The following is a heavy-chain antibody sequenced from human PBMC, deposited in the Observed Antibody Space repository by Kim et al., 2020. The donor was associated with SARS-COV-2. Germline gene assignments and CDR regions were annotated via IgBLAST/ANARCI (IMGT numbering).Heavy chain of an antibody. Sequence: SETLSLTCTVSGGSISTYYWSWIRQPPGKGLEWIGYIYYSGSTNYNPSLKSRVTISVDTSKNQFSLKLSSVTAADTAVFYCARGGGSGYDLGWFDPWGQGTLVTVSS. V-gene: IGHV4-59*13. CDR2: IYYSGST. CDR1: GGSISTYY. CDR3: ARGGGSGYDLGWFDP. J-gene: IGHJ5*02. D-gene: IGHD5-12*01.